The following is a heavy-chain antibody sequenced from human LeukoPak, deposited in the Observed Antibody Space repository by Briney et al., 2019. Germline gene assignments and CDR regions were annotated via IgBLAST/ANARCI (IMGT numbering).Heavy chain of an antibody. CDR2: ISSSGSYI. D-gene: IGHD2-15*01. J-gene: IGHJ4*02. CDR1: GFTFSSYS. V-gene: IGHV3-21*01. CDR3: ARGAVVAAADY. Sequence: PGRSLRLSCAASGFTFSSYSMNWVRQAPGKGLEWVSSISSSGSYIYYADSVKGRFTISRDNAKNSLYLQMNSLRAEDTAVYYCARGAVVAAADYWGQGTLVTVSS.